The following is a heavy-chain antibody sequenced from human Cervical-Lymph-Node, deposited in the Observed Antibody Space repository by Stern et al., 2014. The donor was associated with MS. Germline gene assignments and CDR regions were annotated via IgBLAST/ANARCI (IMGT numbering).Heavy chain of an antibody. CDR1: GFTFSTFS. V-gene: IGHV3-21*01. J-gene: IGHJ4*02. CDR2: ISTSSSYI. Sequence: EVQLVESGGGLVKPGGSLRLSCAASGFTFSTFSMHWVRQAPGKGLEWVSLISTSSSYIYYADSVKGRFTISRDNAKNSLFLEMNSLRPEDTAVYYCARAQWLASGYYYDHWGQGTRVTVSS. D-gene: IGHD6-19*01. CDR3: ARAQWLASGYYYDH.